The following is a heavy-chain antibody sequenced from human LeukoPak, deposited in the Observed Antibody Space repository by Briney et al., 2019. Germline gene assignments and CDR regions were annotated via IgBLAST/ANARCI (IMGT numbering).Heavy chain of an antibody. J-gene: IGHJ4*02. CDR1: GFTFSSYS. CDR2: ISSSSSTI. CDR3: ARDVGDYYDSSGYYSDY. D-gene: IGHD3-22*01. Sequence: GGSLRLSCAASGFTFSSYSMNWVRQAPGKGLEWVSYISSSSSTIYYADSVKGRFTISRDNAKNSLYLQMNSLRDEDTAVYYCARDVGDYYDSSGYYSDYWGQGTLVTVSS. V-gene: IGHV3-48*02.